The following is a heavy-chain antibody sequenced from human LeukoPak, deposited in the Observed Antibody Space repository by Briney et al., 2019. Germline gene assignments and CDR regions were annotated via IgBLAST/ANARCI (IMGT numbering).Heavy chain of an antibody. CDR2: ISGSSTYI. CDR3: ARDGERGSLVNFDY. CDR1: GFIFSSYS. V-gene: IGHV3-21*01. J-gene: IGHJ4*02. Sequence: PGGSLRLSCAASGFIFSSYSMNWVRQAPGKGLEWVSSISGSSTYIYYADSLKGRFTISRDNAKNSLYLQMNSLRAEDTAVYYCARDGERGSLVNFDYWGQGTLVTVSS. D-gene: IGHD4-17*01.